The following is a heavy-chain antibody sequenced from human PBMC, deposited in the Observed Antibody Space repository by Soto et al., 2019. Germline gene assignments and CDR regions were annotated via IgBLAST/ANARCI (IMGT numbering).Heavy chain of an antibody. CDR2: LYNTGST. CDR3: ARGGIEYYYDSSGYYRNYYYGMEV. J-gene: IGHJ6*02. V-gene: IGHV4-59*01. Sequence: SETLSLTCTVSGGSISRYYWSWILQPPGKGLEWIGYLYNTGSTIYNPSLESRVTISVDTSKNQFSLNLNSVTAADTAVYYCARGGIEYYYDSSGYYRNYYYGMEVWGQGTTVTVSS. D-gene: IGHD3-22*01. CDR1: GGSISRYY.